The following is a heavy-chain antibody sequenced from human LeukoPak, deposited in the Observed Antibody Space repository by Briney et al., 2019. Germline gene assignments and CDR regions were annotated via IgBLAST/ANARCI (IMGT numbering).Heavy chain of an antibody. V-gene: IGHV4-39*01. D-gene: IGHD6-19*01. J-gene: IGHJ4*02. CDR2: IYYSGST. CDR1: GGSISAHY. Sequence: PSETLSLTCTVSGGSISAHYWGWIRQPPGKGLEWIGSIYYSGSTYYNPSLKSRVTISVDTSKNQFSLKLSSVTAADTAVYYCARYSIAVAGTFYFDYWGQGTLVTVSS. CDR3: ARYSIAVAGTFYFDY.